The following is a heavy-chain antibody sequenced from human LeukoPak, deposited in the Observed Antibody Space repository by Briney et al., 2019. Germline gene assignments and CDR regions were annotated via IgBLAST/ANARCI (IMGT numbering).Heavy chain of an antibody. J-gene: IGHJ4*02. CDR1: GGSISSGGYS. D-gene: IGHD2-8*01. CDR3: ARRAGLYAYYFDY. CDR2: IYHSGST. V-gene: IGHV4-30-2*01. Sequence: SETLSLTCAVSGGSISSGGYSWSWIRQPPGKGLEWIGYIYHSGSTYYSPSLKSRVTISVDRSKNQFSLKLSSVTAADTAVYYCARRAGLYAYYFDYWGQGTLVTVSS.